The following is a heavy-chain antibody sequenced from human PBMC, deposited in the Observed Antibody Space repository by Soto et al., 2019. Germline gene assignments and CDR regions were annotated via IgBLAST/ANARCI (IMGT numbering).Heavy chain of an antibody. CDR2: ISGHGDAT. J-gene: IGHJ4*02. V-gene: IGHV3-23*01. CDR3: ANSRVSMVRGLIIIPNY. CDR1: GFPFTGYA. Sequence: GGSLRLSCAASGFPFTGYAMSWVRQAPGKGLEWVSAISGHGDATFYADSVKGRFTISRDNSKNTLYLHMNSLRAEDTALYYCANSRVSMVRGLIIIPNYWGQGTLVTVST. D-gene: IGHD3-10*01.